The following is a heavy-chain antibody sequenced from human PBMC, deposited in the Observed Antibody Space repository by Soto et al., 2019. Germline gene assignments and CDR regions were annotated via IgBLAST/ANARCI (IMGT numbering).Heavy chain of an antibody. CDR3: ARDFQH. Sequence: QVQLQQWDTGLLKPSETLSLTCAVYGGSFSGFYWSWIRQPPGKGLEWIGEITQSGRTNYSPSLTSRATMSIDTSNNHFSLRLTSVTAADTAVYYCARDFQHWGQGTLVTVSS. CDR2: ITQSGRT. J-gene: IGHJ1*01. V-gene: IGHV4-34*01. CDR1: GGSFSGFY.